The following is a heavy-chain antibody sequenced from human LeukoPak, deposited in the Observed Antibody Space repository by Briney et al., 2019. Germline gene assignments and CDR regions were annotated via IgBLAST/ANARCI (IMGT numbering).Heavy chain of an antibody. J-gene: IGHJ4*02. Sequence: PSETLSLTCTVSGGSISSGSYYWSWIRQPAGKGLEWIGRIYTSGSTNYNPSLKSRVTISVDTSKNQFSLKLSSVTAADTAVYYCARSSSWFMVDYWGQGTLVTVSS. CDR1: GGSISSGSYY. D-gene: IGHD6-13*01. CDR2: IYTSGST. CDR3: ARSSSWFMVDY. V-gene: IGHV4-61*02.